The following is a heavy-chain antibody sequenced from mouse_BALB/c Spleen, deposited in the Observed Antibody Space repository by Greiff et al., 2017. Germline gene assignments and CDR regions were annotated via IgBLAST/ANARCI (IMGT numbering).Heavy chain of an antibody. CDR3: AEAYYGNYNY. D-gene: IGHD2-1*01. CDR2: IDPANGNT. J-gene: IGHJ2*01. CDR1: GFNIKDTY. Sequence: EVKVEESGAELVKPGASVKLSCTASGFNIKDTYMHWVKQRPEQGLEWIGRIDPANGNTKYDPKFQGKATITADTSSNTAYLQLSSLTSEDTAVYYCAEAYYGNYNYWGQSTTLTVSS. V-gene: IGHV14-3*02.